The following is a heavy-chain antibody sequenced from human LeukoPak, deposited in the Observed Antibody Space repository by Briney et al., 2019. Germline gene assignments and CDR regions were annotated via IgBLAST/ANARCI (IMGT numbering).Heavy chain of an antibody. V-gene: IGHV4-59*08. J-gene: IGHJ4*02. CDR1: GDSISSYY. Sequence: SETLSLTCTVSGDSISSYYWSWIRQPPGKGLEWIGYIYYSGSTNYNPSLKSRVTISVDTSKNQFSLKLSSVTAADTAVYYCARSRPKSMVRGAPFDYWGQGTLVTVSS. CDR3: ARSRPKSMVRGAPFDY. CDR2: IYYSGST. D-gene: IGHD3-10*01.